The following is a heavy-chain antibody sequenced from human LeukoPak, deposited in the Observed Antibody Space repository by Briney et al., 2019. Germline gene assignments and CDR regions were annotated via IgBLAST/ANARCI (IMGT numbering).Heavy chain of an antibody. D-gene: IGHD3-10*01. CDR3: ARRPYYYDSGSPPHFDY. J-gene: IGHJ4*02. CDR2: IYYSGST. V-gene: IGHV4-39*01. Sequence: SETLSLTCTVSGGSISSSSYYWGWIRQPPGKGLEWIGSIYYSGSTYYNPSLKSRVIISVDTSKNQFSLKLSSVTAADTAVFYCARRPYYYDSGSPPHFDYWGQGTLVTXSS. CDR1: GGSISSSSYY.